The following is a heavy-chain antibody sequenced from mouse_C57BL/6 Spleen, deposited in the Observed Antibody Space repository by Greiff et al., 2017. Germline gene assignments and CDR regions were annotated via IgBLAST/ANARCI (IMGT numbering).Heavy chain of an antibody. Sequence: VQLQQSGAELMKPGASVKLSCKATGYTFTGYWIAWVKQRPGHGLEWIGEILPGSGSTNYNEKFKGKATFTADTSSNTACMQLSSLTTEDSAIYDCARGAAQASWLAYWGQGTLVTVSA. CDR3: ARGAAQASWLAY. J-gene: IGHJ3*01. D-gene: IGHD3-2*02. CDR2: ILPGSGST. V-gene: IGHV1-9*01. CDR1: GYTFTGYW.